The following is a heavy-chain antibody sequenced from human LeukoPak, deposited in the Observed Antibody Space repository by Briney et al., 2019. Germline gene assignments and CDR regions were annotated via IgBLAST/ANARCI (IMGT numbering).Heavy chain of an antibody. V-gene: IGHV3-7*01. Sequence: GGSLRLSCAASGFTFSSYWMSWVRQAPGKGLEWVANIKQDGSEKYYVDSVKGRFTISRDNAKNSLYLQMNSLRAEDTAVYYCARAPFGVGVRGFDYWGQGTLVTVSS. CDR1: GFTFSSYW. J-gene: IGHJ4*02. CDR3: ARAPFGVGVRGFDY. D-gene: IGHD3-3*01. CDR2: IKQDGSEK.